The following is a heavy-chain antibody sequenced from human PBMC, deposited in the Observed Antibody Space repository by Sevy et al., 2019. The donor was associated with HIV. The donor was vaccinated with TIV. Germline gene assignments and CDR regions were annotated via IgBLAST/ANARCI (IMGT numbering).Heavy chain of an antibody. CDR1: GFTFSSYA. CDR3: VKVQGIVVVTRSYYGMDV. J-gene: IGHJ6*02. D-gene: IGHD3-22*01. CDR2: ISSNGGST. Sequence: GGSLRLSCSASGFTFSSYAMHWVRQAPGKGLEYVSAISSNGGSTYYADSVKGRFTISRDISKNTLYLQKSSQRAEDTAVYYCVKVQGIVVVTRSYYGMDVWGQGTTVTVSS. V-gene: IGHV3-64D*06.